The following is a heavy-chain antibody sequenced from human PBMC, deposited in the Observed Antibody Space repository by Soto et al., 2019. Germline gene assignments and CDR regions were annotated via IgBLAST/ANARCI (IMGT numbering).Heavy chain of an antibody. V-gene: IGHV5-51*01. CDR3: ARKDKSGYFNWFDP. Sequence: GESLKISCRTSVYKFTSSWIAWVRQMPGKDLEWMGIIFPSDSDTRYSPSFQGQVTISADRSTSTVFLQWASLKASDTAVYFCARKDKSGYFNWFDPWGQGTLVTVSS. J-gene: IGHJ5*02. D-gene: IGHD3-22*01. CDR2: IFPSDSDT. CDR1: VYKFTSSW.